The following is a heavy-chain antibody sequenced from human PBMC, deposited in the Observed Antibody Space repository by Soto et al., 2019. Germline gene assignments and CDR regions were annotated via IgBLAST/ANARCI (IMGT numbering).Heavy chain of an antibody. Sequence: GGSLRLSCAASGFTFSSYAMHWVRQAPGKGLEWVAVISYDGSNKYYADSVKGRFTISRDNSKNTLYLQMNSLRAEDTAVYYCASQDPLGSDAFDIWGQGTMVTVSS. V-gene: IGHV3-30-3*01. CDR2: ISYDGSNK. CDR3: ASQDPLGSDAFDI. J-gene: IGHJ3*02. D-gene: IGHD3-10*01. CDR1: GFTFSSYA.